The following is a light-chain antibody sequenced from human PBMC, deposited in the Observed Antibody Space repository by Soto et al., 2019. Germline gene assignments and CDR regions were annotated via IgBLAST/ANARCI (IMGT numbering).Light chain of an antibody. Sequence: QSVLTQPPSVSGAPGQMVTISCTGSSSNIGAGYDVHWYQQLPGTAPKLLIYGNNNRPSGVPDRFSGSRSGTSASLAMTGLQAEDEADYYCQSYDSSLSTYVFGTGTKLTVL. J-gene: IGLJ1*01. V-gene: IGLV1-40*01. CDR2: GNN. CDR3: QSYDSSLSTYV. CDR1: SSNIGAGYD.